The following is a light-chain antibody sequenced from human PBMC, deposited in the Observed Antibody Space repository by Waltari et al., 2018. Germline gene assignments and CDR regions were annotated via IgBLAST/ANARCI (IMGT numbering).Light chain of an antibody. Sequence: QSALTQPRSVSGSPGQSVTMSCTGTSSNVGSYDFVSWYQQHPGKAPKLIIFDVIKRPSGVPDLFSGSKSGTTASLTISGLLAEDEAEYYCCSYAGKYTWLFGAGTKLTVL. CDR2: DVI. CDR1: SSNVGSYDF. V-gene: IGLV2-11*01. CDR3: CSYAGKYTWL. J-gene: IGLJ2*01.